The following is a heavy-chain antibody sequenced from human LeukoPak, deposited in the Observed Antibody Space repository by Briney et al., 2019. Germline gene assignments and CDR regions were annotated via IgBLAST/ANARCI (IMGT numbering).Heavy chain of an antibody. V-gene: IGHV4-38-2*02. CDR3: ATGYSQGNYYYYYMDV. CDR2: IYYSGST. CDR1: GYSISSGYY. Sequence: SETLSLTCTVSGYSISSGYYWGWIRQPPGKGLEWIGSIYYSGSTYYNPSLKSRVTISVDTSKNQFSLKLSSVTAADTAVYYCATGYSQGNYYYYYMDVWGKGTTVTISS. J-gene: IGHJ6*03. D-gene: IGHD5-18*01.